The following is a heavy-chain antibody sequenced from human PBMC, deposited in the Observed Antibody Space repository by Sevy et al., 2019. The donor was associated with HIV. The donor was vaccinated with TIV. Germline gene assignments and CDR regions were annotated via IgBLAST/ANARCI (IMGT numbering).Heavy chain of an antibody. Sequence: GGSLRLSCAVSGITVSSNYMGWVRQAPGKGLQWVSGIFASSNTHFADSVKGRFSISRDNSKNTLSLQMNSLRAEDTAVYYSARAVEDYSVSSGGDWYFDLWGRGTLVTVSS. J-gene: IGHJ2*01. V-gene: IGHV3-66*01. D-gene: IGHD2-15*01. CDR3: ARAVEDYSVSSGGDWYFDL. CDR1: GITVSSNY. CDR2: IFASSNT.